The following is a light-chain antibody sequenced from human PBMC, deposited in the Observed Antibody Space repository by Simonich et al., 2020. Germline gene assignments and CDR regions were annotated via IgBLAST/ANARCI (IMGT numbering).Light chain of an antibody. CDR3: QQYDNLPPYT. CDR1: QDISNY. V-gene: IGKV1-33*01. CDR2: DAS. J-gene: IGKJ2*01. Sequence: DIQMTQSPSSLSASVGDRVTITCQASQDISNYLNWYQQKPGKAPKLLIYDASNLEKGVPTSFSGRGSGTDFTFTISSLQPEDIATYYCQQYDNLPPYTFGQGTKLEIK.